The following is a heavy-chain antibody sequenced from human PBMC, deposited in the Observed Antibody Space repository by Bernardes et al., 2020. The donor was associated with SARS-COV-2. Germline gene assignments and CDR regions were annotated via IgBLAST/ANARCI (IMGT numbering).Heavy chain of an antibody. D-gene: IGHD3-22*01. Sequence: SETLSLTCTVSGGSISGSNYYWGWIRQPPGQGLEWIGSIYYRGTTHYNPSLQSRVTISVDTYKNQFSLKLSSVIAADTAVYYCARDYDTSGYYYGGTDYWGQGTLVTVSS. CDR2: IYYRGTT. J-gene: IGHJ4*02. CDR3: ARDYDTSGYYYGGTDY. CDR1: GGSISGSNYY. V-gene: IGHV4-39*01.